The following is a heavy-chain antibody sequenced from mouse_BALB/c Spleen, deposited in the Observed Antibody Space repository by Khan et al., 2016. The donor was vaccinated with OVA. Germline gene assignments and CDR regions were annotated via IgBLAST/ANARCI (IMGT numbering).Heavy chain of an antibody. V-gene: IGHV9-3-1*01. CDR3: AKPPCFSHGMDN. CDR2: INTYTGEP. J-gene: IGHJ4*01. Sequence: QIQLVQSGPELKKPGETVKISCKASGHTFTNYGMNWVKQAPGKGLKWMGWINTYTGEPTYADDFNGRFAFSLETSASTAYLQINNLKNEDTATYFCAKPPCFSHGMDNWGQGTSVTVSS. CDR1: GHTFTNYG.